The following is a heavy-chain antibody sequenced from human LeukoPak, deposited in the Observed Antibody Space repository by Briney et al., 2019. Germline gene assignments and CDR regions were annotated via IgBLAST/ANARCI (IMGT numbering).Heavy chain of an antibody. CDR1: GGTFSSYA. Sequence: SVKVSCKASGGTFSSYAISWVRQAPGQGLEWMGRIIPILGIANYAQKFQGRVTITADKSTSTAYMELSSLRSEDTAVYYCAREGSLGADHAFDIWGQGTMVTVSS. CDR2: IIPILGIA. CDR3: AREGSLGADHAFDI. V-gene: IGHV1-69*04. J-gene: IGHJ3*02. D-gene: IGHD1-26*01.